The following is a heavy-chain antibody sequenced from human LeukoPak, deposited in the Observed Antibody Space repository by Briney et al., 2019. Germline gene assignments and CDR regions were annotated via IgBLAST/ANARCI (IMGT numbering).Heavy chain of an antibody. J-gene: IGHJ4*02. CDR1: GFTFSSHS. D-gene: IGHD5-12*01. CDR3: ARAEGYGAIDY. CDR2: ISSSSSYI. V-gene: IGHV3-21*01. Sequence: GSLRLSCAASGFTFSSHSMNWVRQAPGKGLEWVSSISSSSSYIYYADSVKGRFTTSRDNAKNSLYLQMNSLRAEDTALYYCARAEGYGAIDYWGQGTLVIVSS.